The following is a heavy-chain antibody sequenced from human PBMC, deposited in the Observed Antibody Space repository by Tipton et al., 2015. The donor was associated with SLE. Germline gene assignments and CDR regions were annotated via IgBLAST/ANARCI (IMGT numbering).Heavy chain of an antibody. Sequence: TLSLTCTVSGYSISSGYYWGWIRQPPGKGLEWIGSIYTSGSTNYNPSLKSRVTISVDTSKNQFSLKLSSVTAADTAVYYCARGYSSSWYSFDYWGQGTLVTVSS. CDR1: GYSISSGYY. CDR2: IYTSGST. V-gene: IGHV4-38-2*02. CDR3: ARGYSSSWYSFDY. J-gene: IGHJ4*02. D-gene: IGHD6-13*01.